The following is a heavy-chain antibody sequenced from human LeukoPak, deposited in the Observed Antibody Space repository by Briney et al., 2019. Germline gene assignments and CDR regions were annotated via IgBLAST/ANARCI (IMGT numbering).Heavy chain of an antibody. D-gene: IGHD2-15*01. CDR2: ISVFNGNT. J-gene: IGHJ4*02. Sequence: ASVTVSCKASGYTFTTYGISGVGQAPGQGLEWMGWISVFNGNTNYAQKLQGRVTMTTDTSTSTAYTELRSLRSDDTAVYYCARDPSGRYCNGGSCYSPYWGQGTLVTVSS. V-gene: IGHV1-18*04. CDR1: GYTFTTYG. CDR3: ARDPSGRYCNGGSCYSPY.